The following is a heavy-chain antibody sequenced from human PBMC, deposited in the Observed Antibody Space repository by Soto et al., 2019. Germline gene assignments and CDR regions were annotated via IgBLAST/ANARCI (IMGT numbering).Heavy chain of an antibody. CDR1: GDSIRDYY. CDR2: IFYTGST. CDR3: ARVNRGAFAY. Sequence: QVQLQESGPGLVKPSETLSLTCTVSGDSIRDYYWVWIRQPPGKGLEWIGSIFYTGSTDYNPSLKSRVSISLATSKNQFSLNLGSVTAADTAVYYCARVNRGAFAYWGQGALVTVSS. J-gene: IGHJ4*02. V-gene: IGHV4-59*01.